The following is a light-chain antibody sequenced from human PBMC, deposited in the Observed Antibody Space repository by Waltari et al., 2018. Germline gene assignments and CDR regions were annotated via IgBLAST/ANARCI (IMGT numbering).Light chain of an antibody. CDR1: QSIGIY. J-gene: IGKJ1*01. CDR2: AAS. V-gene: IGKV1-39*01. Sequence: DIQMTQSPSSLSASVGDRVTITCRASQSIGIYLNWYQHKPGRAPELLIYAASTLQGGVPSRFSGSGSETHFTLAISSLQREDFATYYCQQSYTTHRTFGQGTKVEIK. CDR3: QQSYTTHRT.